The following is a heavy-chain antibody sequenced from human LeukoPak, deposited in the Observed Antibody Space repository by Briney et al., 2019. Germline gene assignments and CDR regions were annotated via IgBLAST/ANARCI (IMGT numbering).Heavy chain of an antibody. Sequence: SETLSLTCTVSGGSISSGPYYWIWIRQHPGKGLEWIGYITYSGNTYYYPALNSRVTVSLDTSKTQFSLKLSSVTAADTAVYYCARIAYDALDSCYYGMDVWGQGTTVTVSS. CDR3: ARIAYDALDSCYYGMDV. CDR2: ITYSGNT. CDR1: GGSISSGPYY. J-gene: IGHJ6*02. D-gene: IGHD3-3*01. V-gene: IGHV4-31*03.